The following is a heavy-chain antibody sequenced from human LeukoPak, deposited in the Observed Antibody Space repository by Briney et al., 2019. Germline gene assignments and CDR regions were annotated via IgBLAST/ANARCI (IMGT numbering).Heavy chain of an antibody. CDR2: ISSSSSTI. V-gene: IGHV3-48*02. CDR1: GFTFSSYS. CDR3: ARVPSKWSGYYSGEFRFDP. J-gene: IGHJ5*02. D-gene: IGHD3-3*01. Sequence: PGGSLRLPCAASGFTFSSYSMNWVRQAPGKGLEWVSYISSSSSTIYYADSVKGRFTISRDNPKNSLYLQMNSLRDEDTAVYYCARVPSKWSGYYSGEFRFDPWGHRTLVTVSS.